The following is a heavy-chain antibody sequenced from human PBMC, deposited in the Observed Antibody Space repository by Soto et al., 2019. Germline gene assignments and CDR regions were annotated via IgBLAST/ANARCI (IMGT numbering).Heavy chain of an antibody. CDR3: ARPTSTGTTSGYYFDY. CDR2: IIPILDIT. J-gene: IGHJ4*02. D-gene: IGHD1-7*01. CDR1: GGTFSSYP. Sequence: QVQLAQSGAEVKKPGSSVKVSCKASGGTFSSYPISWVRQAPGQGLEWMGRIIPILDITDYAQRFQGRVTITADKSTSTASMELSSLSSDDTAVYYCARPTSTGTTSGYYFDYWGQGTLVTVSS. V-gene: IGHV1-69*02.